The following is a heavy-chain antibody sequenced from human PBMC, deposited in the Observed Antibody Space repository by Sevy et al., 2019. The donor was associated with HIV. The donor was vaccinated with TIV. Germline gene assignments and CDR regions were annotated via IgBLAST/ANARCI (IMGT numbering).Heavy chain of an antibody. Sequence: GGSLRLSCAASGFTFSSYEMNWVRQAPGKGLEWVSYISSSGSTIYYADSVKGRFTIARDNANNSLFLQMNSLKAEDTAVYYCATEKLIVDTAMVAPPNYGMDVWGQVTTVTVSS. V-gene: IGHV3-48*03. CDR1: GFTFSSYE. J-gene: IGHJ6*02. CDR2: ISSSGSTI. D-gene: IGHD5-18*01. CDR3: ATEKLIVDTAMVAPPNYGMDV.